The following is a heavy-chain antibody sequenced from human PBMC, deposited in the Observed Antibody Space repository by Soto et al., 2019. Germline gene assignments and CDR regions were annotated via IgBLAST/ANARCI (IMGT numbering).Heavy chain of an antibody. CDR2: IYYSGST. Sequence: SETLSLTCTVSGGSISSGGYYWSWIRQHPGKGLEWIGYIYYSGSTYYNPSLKSRVTISVDTSKNQFSLKLSSVTAADTAVYYCARLYYYDSSGYYYAWFDTWGQGTLVTVSS. CDR3: ARLYYYDSSGYYYAWFDT. D-gene: IGHD3-22*01. CDR1: GGSISSGGYY. J-gene: IGHJ5*02. V-gene: IGHV4-31*03.